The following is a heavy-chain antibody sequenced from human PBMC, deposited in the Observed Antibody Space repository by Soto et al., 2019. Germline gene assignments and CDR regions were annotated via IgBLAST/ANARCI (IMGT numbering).Heavy chain of an antibody. J-gene: IGHJ5*02. V-gene: IGHV4-34*01. CDR1: GGDFRGCY. CDR3: ARAPIRIRGSWFDP. D-gene: IGHD3-10*01. CDR2: INHSGST. Sequence: SDNPTLKCAVYGGDFRGCYWRWLRQTPGKGLEWIGEINHSGSTNYNPSLKSRVTISVDTSKNQFSLKLSSVTAADTAVYYCARAPIRIRGSWFDPWGQGTLVTVSS.